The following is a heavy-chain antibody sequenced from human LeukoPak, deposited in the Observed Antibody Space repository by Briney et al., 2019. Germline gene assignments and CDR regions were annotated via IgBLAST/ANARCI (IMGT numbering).Heavy chain of an antibody. V-gene: IGHV4-31*03. CDR1: GASFNSDDQY. J-gene: IGHJ4*02. D-gene: IGHD3-22*01. CDR2: IHPSGML. CDR3: SRVLDSRILGY. Sequence: TASETLSLTCTVSGASFNSDDQYWNWIRQSPGKGLEWFGSIHPSGMLYNNPSLERRVTMSRDTSKNQLSLNLNSVTAADTAVYFCSRVLDSRILGYWGQGILVTVSS.